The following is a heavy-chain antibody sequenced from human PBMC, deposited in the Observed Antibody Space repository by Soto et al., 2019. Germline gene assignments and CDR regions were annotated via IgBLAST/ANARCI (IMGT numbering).Heavy chain of an antibody. CDR3: ARVHLAVAAAYYFDY. D-gene: IGHD6-19*01. J-gene: IGHJ4*02. V-gene: IGHV4-4*02. CDR2: IHHSGST. CDR1: GGSISSSTW. Sequence: QVQLQESGPGLVKPSGTLSLTCAVSGGSISSSTWWSWVRQPPGKGLEWIGEIHHSGSTNYNPSPKSRVTISVDKSKNLFSLKLSSVSAADTAVYYCARVHLAVAAAYYFDYWGQGTLVTVAS.